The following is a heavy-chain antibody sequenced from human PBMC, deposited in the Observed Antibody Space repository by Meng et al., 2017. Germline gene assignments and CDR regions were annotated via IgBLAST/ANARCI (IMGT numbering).Heavy chain of an antibody. CDR2: ISGSGGST. J-gene: IGHJ4*02. D-gene: IGHD2-2*01. V-gene: IGHV3-23*01. CDR1: GCSISSSSYY. CDR3: AKDPRLIVVVPADFDY. Sequence: ETLSLTCTVSGCSISSSSYYWGWIRQPPGKGLEWVSAISGSGGSTYYADSVKGRFTISRDNSKNTLYLQMNSLRAEDTAVYYCAKDPRLIVVVPADFDYWGQGTLVTVSS.